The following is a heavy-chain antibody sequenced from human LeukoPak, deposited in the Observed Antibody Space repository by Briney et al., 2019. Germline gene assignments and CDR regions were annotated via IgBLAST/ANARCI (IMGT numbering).Heavy chain of an antibody. Sequence: SQTLSLTCAISGDSVSSNSAAWNWIRQSPSRGLEWLGRTYCRSKWYNDYAVSVKSRITINPDTSKNQFSLQLNSVTPEDTAVYYCARGTMVRGVRYGSGENYMDVWGKGTTVTVSS. CDR1: GDSVSSNSAA. J-gene: IGHJ6*03. CDR2: TYCRSKWYN. V-gene: IGHV6-1*01. D-gene: IGHD3-10*01. CDR3: ARGTMVRGVRYGSGENYMDV.